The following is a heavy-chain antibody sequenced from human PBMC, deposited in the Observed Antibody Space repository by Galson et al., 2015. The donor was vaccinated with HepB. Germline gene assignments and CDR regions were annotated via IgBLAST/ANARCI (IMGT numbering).Heavy chain of an antibody. CDR3: ARGGSRVAAAGGYFDY. V-gene: IGHV4-34*01. Sequence: ETLSLTCAVYGGSFSGYYWSWIRQPPGKGLEGIGEINHSGSTNYNPSLKSRVTISVDTSKNQFSLKLSSVTAADTAVYYWARGGSRVAAAGGYFDYWGQGTLVTVSS. CDR1: GGSFSGYY. CDR2: INHSGST. J-gene: IGHJ4*02. D-gene: IGHD6-25*01.